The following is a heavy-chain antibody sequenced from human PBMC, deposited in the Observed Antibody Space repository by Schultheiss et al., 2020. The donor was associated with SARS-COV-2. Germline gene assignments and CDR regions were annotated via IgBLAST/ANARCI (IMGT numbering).Heavy chain of an antibody. Sequence: GGSLRLSCAASGFTFRNYGMDWVRQAPGKGLEWVANIKQDGTVKHYVDSVRGRFIISRDNAKNSLDLQMNSLRVDDTAVYYCVKEGDEMGTSWGQGTLVTVSS. D-gene: IGHD5-24*01. CDR3: VKEGDEMGTS. J-gene: IGHJ4*02. CDR1: GFTFRNYG. CDR2: IKQDGTVK. V-gene: IGHV3-7*03.